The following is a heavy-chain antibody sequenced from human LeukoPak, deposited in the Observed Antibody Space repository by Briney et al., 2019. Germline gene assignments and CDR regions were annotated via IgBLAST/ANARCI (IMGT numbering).Heavy chain of an antibody. V-gene: IGHV3-11*06. CDR3: ARVFGPGYSHGYGIW. J-gene: IGHJ4*02. D-gene: IGHD5-18*01. Sequence: GGSLRLSCAASGFTFSDHYMSWIRQAPGKGLEWVSYISSSSSYTNYADSVKGRFTISRDNVKNSLYLQMNSLKAEDTAVYYCARVFGPGYSHGYGIWWGQGTLVTVSS. CDR1: GFTFSDHY. CDR2: ISSSSSYT.